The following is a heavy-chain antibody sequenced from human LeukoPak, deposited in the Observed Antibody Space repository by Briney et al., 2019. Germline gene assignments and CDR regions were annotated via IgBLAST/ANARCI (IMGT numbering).Heavy chain of an antibody. CDR2: IYPGDSDT. V-gene: IGHV5-51*01. CDR1: GYSFTSYW. J-gene: IGHJ6*02. D-gene: IGHD4-17*01. Sequence: GESLQISCKGSGYSFTSYWIGWVRQMPGKGLEWMGIIYPGDSDTRYSPSFQGQVTISADKSISTAYLQWSSLKASDTAMYYCARPNGPDGKGSGYYYGMDVWGQGTTVTVSS. CDR3: ARPNGPDGKGSGYYYGMDV.